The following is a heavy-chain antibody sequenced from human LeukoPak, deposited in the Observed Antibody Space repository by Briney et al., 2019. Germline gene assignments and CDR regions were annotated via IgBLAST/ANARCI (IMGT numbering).Heavy chain of an antibody. CDR3: ARGVAYYPTHFDF. J-gene: IGHJ4*02. D-gene: IGHD3-10*01. V-gene: IGHV1-69*05. Sequence: SVKVSCKASGGTFNSNAISWVRQAPGQGLEWMGGISPIFGTADYAQKFQGRVTINTDELMSTAYMELSSLRSEDTAVYYCARGVAYYPTHFDFWGQGTLVTVSS. CDR1: GGTFNSNA. CDR2: ISPIFGTA.